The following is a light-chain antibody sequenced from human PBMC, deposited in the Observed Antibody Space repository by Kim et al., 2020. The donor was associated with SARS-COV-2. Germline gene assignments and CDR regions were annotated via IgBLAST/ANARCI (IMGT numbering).Light chain of an antibody. CDR2: KAS. CDR3: QQYNSYPYT. CDR1: QSISSW. V-gene: IGKV1-5*03. J-gene: IGKJ2*01. Sequence: DIQMTQSPSTLSASVGDRVTITCRASQSISSWLAWYQQKPGKAPKLLIYKASSLESGVPSRFSGSGSGTEFTLTISSLQPDDFATYFCQQYNSYPYTCGQGTKLEI.